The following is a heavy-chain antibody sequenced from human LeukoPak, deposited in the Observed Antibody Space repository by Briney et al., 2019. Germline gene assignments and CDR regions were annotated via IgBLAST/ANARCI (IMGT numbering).Heavy chain of an antibody. D-gene: IGHD3-16*02. CDR1: GFTFSSYW. J-gene: IGHJ4*02. CDR2: IKQDGSEK. CDR3: ARDRPKTFGGVIGIDY. Sequence: GGSLRLSCAASGFTFSSYWMSWVRQAPGKGLEWVANIKQDGSEKYYVDSVKGRFTISRDNAKNSLYLQMNSLRAEDTAVYYCARDRPKTFGGVIGIDYWGQGTLVTVSS. V-gene: IGHV3-7*01.